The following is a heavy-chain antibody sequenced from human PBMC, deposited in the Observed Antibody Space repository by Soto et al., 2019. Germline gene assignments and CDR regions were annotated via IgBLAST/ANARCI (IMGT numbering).Heavy chain of an antibody. CDR3: ARHTTVTTLWFDP. D-gene: IGHD4-17*01. V-gene: IGHV1-69*02. Sequence: QVQLVQSGAEVKKPGSSVKVSCKASGGTFSSYTISWVRQAPGQGLEWMGRIIPILGIANYAQKFQGRVTITADKSTSTAYMELSSLRSEDTAVYYCARHTTVTTLWFDPWGQGTLVTVSS. CDR1: GGTFSSYT. J-gene: IGHJ5*02. CDR2: IIPILGIA.